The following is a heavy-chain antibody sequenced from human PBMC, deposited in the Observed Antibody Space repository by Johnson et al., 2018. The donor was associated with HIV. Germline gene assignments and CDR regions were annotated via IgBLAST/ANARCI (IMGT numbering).Heavy chain of an antibody. V-gene: IGHV3-30-3*01. CDR2: ISYDGSNK. CDR3: AREKQWLGAGGPSDAFDI. D-gene: IGHD6-19*01. J-gene: IGHJ3*02. CDR1: GFSFSGSA. Sequence: QVQLVESGGGVVQPGRSLRLSCAASGFSFSGSAMHWVRQAPGKGLEWVAGISYDGSNKYYADSVKGRFTISRDNSKNTLYLQMNSLRAEDTAVYYCAREKQWLGAGGPSDAFDIWGQGTMVTVSS.